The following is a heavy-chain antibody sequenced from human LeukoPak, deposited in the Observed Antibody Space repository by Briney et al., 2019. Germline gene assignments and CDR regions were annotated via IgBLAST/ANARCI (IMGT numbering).Heavy chain of an antibody. D-gene: IGHD3-22*01. J-gene: IGHJ4*02. CDR3: AKRGVVIRVILVGFHKEAYYFDS. CDR1: GITLSNYG. Sequence: GGSLRLSCAVSGITLSNYGMSWVRQAPGKGLEWVAGISDSGGRTKYADSVKGRFTISRDTPKNTLYLKMNSLRAEDTAAYFCAKRGVVIRVILVGFHKEAYYFDSWGQGALVTVSS. V-gene: IGHV3-23*01. CDR2: ISDSGGRT.